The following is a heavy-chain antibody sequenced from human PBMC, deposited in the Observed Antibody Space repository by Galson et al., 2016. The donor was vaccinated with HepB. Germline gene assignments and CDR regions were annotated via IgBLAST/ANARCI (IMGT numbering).Heavy chain of an antibody. CDR2: ISSSSSYI. J-gene: IGHJ6*02. CDR3: ARGLYAAILDV. V-gene: IGHV3-21*01. D-gene: IGHD2-2*01. CDR1: GSTFSGYS. Sequence: SLRLSCAASGSTFSGYSMNWVRQAPGKGLEWVSSISSSSSYIYYADSVKGRFTISRDNAKNSLYLQMNSLRVEDTAIYYCARGLYAAILDVWGQGTTVTVSS.